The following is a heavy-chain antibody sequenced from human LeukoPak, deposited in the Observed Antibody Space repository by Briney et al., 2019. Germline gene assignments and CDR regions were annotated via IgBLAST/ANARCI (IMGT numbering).Heavy chain of an antibody. D-gene: IGHD3-3*01. CDR1: GFTFSSYA. CDR3: AKNDLVKGPAYYDFWSGYYFDY. Sequence: PGGSLRLSCAASGFTFSSYAMSWVRQAPGKGLEWVSAISGSGGSTYYADSAKGRFTISRDNSKNTLYLQMNSLRAEDTAVYYCAKNDLVKGPAYYDFWSGYYFDYWGQGTLVTVSS. J-gene: IGHJ4*02. CDR2: ISGSGGST. V-gene: IGHV3-23*01.